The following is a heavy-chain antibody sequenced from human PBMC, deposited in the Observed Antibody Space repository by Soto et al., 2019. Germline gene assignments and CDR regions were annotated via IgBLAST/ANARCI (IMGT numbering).Heavy chain of an antibody. Sequence: PSETLSLTCTVSGGSVSSGSYYWSWIRQPPGKGLEWIGYIYYSGSTNYNPSLKSRVTISVDTSKNQFSLKLSSGTAADTAVYYCARVDYDSSGWVFDYWGQGTLVTVSS. CDR1: GGSVSSGSYY. J-gene: IGHJ4*02. D-gene: IGHD3-22*01. CDR3: ARVDYDSSGWVFDY. V-gene: IGHV4-61*01. CDR2: IYYSGST.